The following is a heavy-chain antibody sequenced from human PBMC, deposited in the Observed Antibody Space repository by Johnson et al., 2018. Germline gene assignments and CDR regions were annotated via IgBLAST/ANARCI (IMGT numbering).Heavy chain of an antibody. Sequence: VQLVQSGGALVQPGGSLRLSCAASGFTFSSYDLHWVRQATGKGLEWVSAIGTAVDTYYPGSVKGRFTIPRENAKTSLYLQMNSLGAGDTAVYYCVMSTPWCVGAFYSSYGMDVWGQVTTVTGSS. J-gene: IGHJ6*02. V-gene: IGHV3-13*01. CDR3: VMSTPWCVGAFYSSYGMDV. CDR1: GFTFSSYD. D-gene: IGHD2-8*02. CDR2: IGTAVDT.